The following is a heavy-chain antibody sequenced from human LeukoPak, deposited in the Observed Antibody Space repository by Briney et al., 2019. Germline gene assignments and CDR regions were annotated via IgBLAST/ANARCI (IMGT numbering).Heavy chain of an antibody. CDR2: IFGSGGST. V-gene: IGHV3-23*01. CDR3: ARDHNDFWSGYCVHYYFYMDV. Sequence: GGSLRLSCAASGFSLSSYAMSWVRQAPGEGLEWVSHIFGSGGSTYYADSVKGRFTISRENSKNTLYLQMNSLRAEGTAVYYCARDHNDFWSGYCVHYYFYMDVWGKGTTVTVSS. J-gene: IGHJ6*03. CDR1: GFSLSSYA. D-gene: IGHD3-3*01.